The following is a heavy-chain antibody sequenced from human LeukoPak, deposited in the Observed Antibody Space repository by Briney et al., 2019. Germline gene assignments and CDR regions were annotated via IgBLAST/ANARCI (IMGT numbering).Heavy chain of an antibody. D-gene: IGHD3-10*01. CDR2: IKQDGSEK. CDR1: GFNLSIYS. J-gene: IGHJ3*02. Sequence: PGGSLRLSCVASGFNLSIYSMNWVRQAPGKGLEWVANIKQDGSEKYYVDSVEGRFTISRDNAKNSLYPQMNSLRAEDTAVYYYARDQSGAPHAFDIWGQGTMVTVSS. V-gene: IGHV3-7*01. CDR3: ARDQSGAPHAFDI.